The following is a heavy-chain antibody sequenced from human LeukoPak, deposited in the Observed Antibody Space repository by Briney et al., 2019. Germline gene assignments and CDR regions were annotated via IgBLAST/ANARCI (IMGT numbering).Heavy chain of an antibody. J-gene: IGHJ4*02. CDR3: ARSVGAPYYFDY. D-gene: IGHD1-26*01. CDR1: GFTFSSFS. Sequence: GGSLSLAWAPSGFTFSSFSTNWVSHPAGRGREWLSSISSSSSYIYYADSVKGRFTISRDNAKNSLYLQMNSLRAEDTAVYYCARSVGAPYYFDYWGQGTLVTVSS. V-gene: IGHV3-21*01. CDR2: ISSSSSYI.